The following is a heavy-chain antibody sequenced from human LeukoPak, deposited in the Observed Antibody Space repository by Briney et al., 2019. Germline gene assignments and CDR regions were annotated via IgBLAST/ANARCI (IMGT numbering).Heavy chain of an antibody. J-gene: IGHJ6*02. CDR2: ISGSGGST. CDR1: GFSFSSYA. D-gene: IGHD3-3*01. Sequence: GGSLRLSCAASGFSFSSYAMSWVRQAPGKGLEWVSAISGSGGSTYYADSVKGRFTISRDNSKNTLYLQMNSLRAEDTAVYYCAEDPLWEWLSRASNYYYYYGMDVWGQGTTVTVSS. V-gene: IGHV3-23*01. CDR3: AEDPLWEWLSRASNYYYYYGMDV.